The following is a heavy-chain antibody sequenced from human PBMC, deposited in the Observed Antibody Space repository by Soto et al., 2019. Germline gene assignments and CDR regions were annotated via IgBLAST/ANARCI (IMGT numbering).Heavy chain of an antibody. CDR1: GGTFSSYA. V-gene: IGHV1-69*13. Sequence: SVKVSCKASGGTFSSYAISWVRQAPGQGLEWMGGIIPIFGTANYAQKFQGRVTITADESTSTAYMELSSLRPEDTAVYYCASGDDSSGYYGYYYYYGMDVWG. CDR2: IIPIFGTA. J-gene: IGHJ6*02. CDR3: ASGDDSSGYYGYYYYYGMDV. D-gene: IGHD3-22*01.